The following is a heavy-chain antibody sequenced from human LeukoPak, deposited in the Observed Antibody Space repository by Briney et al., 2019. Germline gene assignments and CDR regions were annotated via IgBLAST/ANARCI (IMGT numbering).Heavy chain of an antibody. Sequence: PGGPLRLSCAASGFTFSNAWMSWVRQAPGKGLGWVGRIKSKTDGGTTDYAAPVKGRFTISRDDSKNTLYLQMNSLKTEDTAVYYCHVLGIAAAGTLRDYWGQGTLVTVSS. CDR1: GFTFSNAW. J-gene: IGHJ4*02. D-gene: IGHD6-13*01. CDR3: HVLGIAAAGTLRDY. CDR2: IKSKTDGGTT. V-gene: IGHV3-15*01.